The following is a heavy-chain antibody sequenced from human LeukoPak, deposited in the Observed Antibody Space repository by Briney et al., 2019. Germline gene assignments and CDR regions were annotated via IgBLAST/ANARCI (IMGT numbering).Heavy chain of an antibody. CDR3: ARDRRIAAAGSFGRFDP. D-gene: IGHD6-13*01. V-gene: IGHV1-3*01. J-gene: IGHJ5*02. Sequence: ASVKVSCKASGCTFTSYAMHWVRQAPGQRLEWMGWINAGNGNTKYSQKFQGRVTITRDTSASTAYMELSSLRSEDTAVYYCARDRRIAAAGSFGRFDPWGQGTLVTVSS. CDR1: GCTFTSYA. CDR2: INAGNGNT.